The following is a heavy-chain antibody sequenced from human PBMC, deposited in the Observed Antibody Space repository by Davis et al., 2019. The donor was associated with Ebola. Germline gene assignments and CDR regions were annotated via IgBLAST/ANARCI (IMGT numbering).Heavy chain of an antibody. J-gene: IGHJ4*02. V-gene: IGHV1-58*01. CDR2: IAVGSGNT. D-gene: IGHD3-22*01. CDR3: AADSFYYDSSGYYYPQFDY. Sequence: SVKVSCKASGFTFTSSAVQWVRQARGQRLEWIGWIAVGSGNTNHAQKFQERVTITRDMSTSTAYMELSSLRSEDTAVYYCAADSFYYDSSGYYYPQFDYWGQGTLVTVSS. CDR1: GFTFTSSA.